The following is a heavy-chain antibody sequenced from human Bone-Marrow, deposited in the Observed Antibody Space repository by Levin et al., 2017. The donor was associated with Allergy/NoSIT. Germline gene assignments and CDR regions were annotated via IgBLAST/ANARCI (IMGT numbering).Heavy chain of an antibody. D-gene: IGHD2-2*01. V-gene: IGHV1-2*02. Sequence: ASVKVSCKASGYTFTGYYMHWVRQAPGQGLEWMGWINPNSGGTNYAQKFQGRVTMTRDTSISTAYMELSRLRSDDTAVYYCARTGDIVVVPAGKDWFDPWGQGTLVTVSS. CDR3: ARTGDIVVVPAGKDWFDP. J-gene: IGHJ5*02. CDR2: INPNSGGT. CDR1: GYTFTGYY.